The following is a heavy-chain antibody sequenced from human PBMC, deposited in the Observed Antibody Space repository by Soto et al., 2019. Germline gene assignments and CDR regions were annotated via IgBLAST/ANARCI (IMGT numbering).Heavy chain of an antibody. CDR2: ISAYNGNT. Sequence: QVQLVQSGAEVKKPGAAVKVSCKASGYTCTSYGISWVRQAPGQGLEWMGWISAYNGNTNYAQKLQGRVTMTTDTSTRNAYMDPRNLRSDDTAVYYFTSYWVHFAGHYDYWSGHEHFGHWGPGTLV. D-gene: IGHD3-3*01. CDR3: TSYWVHFAGHYDYWSGHEHFGH. CDR1: GYTCTSYG. V-gene: IGHV1-18*01. J-gene: IGHJ4*02.